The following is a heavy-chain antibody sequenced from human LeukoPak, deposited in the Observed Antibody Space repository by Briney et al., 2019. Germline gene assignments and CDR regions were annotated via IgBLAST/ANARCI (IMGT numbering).Heavy chain of an antibody. J-gene: IGHJ5*02. CDR3: VRRYCTNGVCNP. CDR1: GFIFSNYG. D-gene: IGHD2-8*01. V-gene: IGHV3-48*01. CDR2: ISSSSSTI. Sequence: GGSLRLSCAASGFIFSNYGINWVRQAPGKGLEWVSYISSSSSTIYYADSVKGRFTISRDNAKNSLCLQMNSLRAEDTAVYYCVRRYCTNGVCNPWGQGTLVTVSS.